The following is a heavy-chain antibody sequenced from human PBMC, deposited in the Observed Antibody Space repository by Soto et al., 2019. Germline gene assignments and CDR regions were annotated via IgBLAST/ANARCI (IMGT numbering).Heavy chain of an antibody. V-gene: IGHV3-23*01. Sequence: GGSLRLSCAASGFTFSSYAMSWVRQAPGKGLEWVSAISGSGGSTYYADSVKGRFTISRDNSKNTLYLQMNSLRAEDTAVYYCARASNSGYDFRTSRPYYYYYYMDVWGKGTTVTVSS. CDR1: GFTFSSYA. D-gene: IGHD5-12*01. CDR3: ARASNSGYDFRTSRPYYYYYYMDV. CDR2: ISGSGGST. J-gene: IGHJ6*03.